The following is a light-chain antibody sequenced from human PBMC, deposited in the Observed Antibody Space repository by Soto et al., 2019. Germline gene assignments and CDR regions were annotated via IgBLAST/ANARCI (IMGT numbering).Light chain of an antibody. Sequence: IAMTQSPDTLSVSPGERATLSCRASQSVNSDLVWYQQKPGQAPRLLIYGASTRATGIPARFSGSGSGTDFTLTISSLQSEDFAVYYCQQYIDWPRTFGQGTKV. CDR2: GAS. CDR3: QQYIDWPRT. V-gene: IGKV3-15*01. J-gene: IGKJ1*01. CDR1: QSVNSD.